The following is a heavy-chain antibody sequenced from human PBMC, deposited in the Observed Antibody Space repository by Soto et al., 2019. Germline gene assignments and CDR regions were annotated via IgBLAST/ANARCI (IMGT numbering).Heavy chain of an antibody. CDR1: VFTFSDYY. D-gene: IGHD3-10*01. Sequence: PGGSLRLSCAASVFTFSDYYMSWIRQAPGKGLEWVSYISSSSSYTNYADSVKGRFTISRDNAKNSLYLQMNSLRAEDTAVYYCARDSKVLLWFGELPEGLFDYWGQGTLVTVSS. J-gene: IGHJ4*02. CDR2: ISSSSSYT. CDR3: ARDSKVLLWFGELPEGLFDY. V-gene: IGHV3-11*06.